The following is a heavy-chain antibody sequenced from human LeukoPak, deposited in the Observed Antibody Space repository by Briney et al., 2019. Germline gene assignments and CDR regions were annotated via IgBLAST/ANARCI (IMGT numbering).Heavy chain of an antibody. Sequence: GGSLRLSCAASGFTFSSYAMHWVRQAPGKGLEYVSAISSNGGSTYYADSVKGRFTISRDNSKNTLYLQMGSLRAEDMAVYYCARAKDWNDPSDYWGQGTLVTVSS. CDR2: ISSNGGST. CDR3: ARAKDWNDPSDY. V-gene: IGHV3-64*02. CDR1: GFTFSSYA. D-gene: IGHD1-1*01. J-gene: IGHJ4*02.